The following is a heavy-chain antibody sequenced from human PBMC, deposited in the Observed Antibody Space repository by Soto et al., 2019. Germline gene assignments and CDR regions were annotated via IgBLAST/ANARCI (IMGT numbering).Heavy chain of an antibody. CDR3: ARRGYTGYRYFDS. V-gene: IGHV4-59*08. CDR1: GGSISCYD. J-gene: IGHJ4*02. D-gene: IGHD5-12*01. CDR2: IYYTGST. Sequence: SETLCLTCTVAGGSISCYDWSWIRQPPGKGLEWIAYIYYTGSTNYNPSLKSRVTISVDTSKNQFSLRLSSVTAADTAVYYCARRGYTGYRYFDSWGQGTLVTVSS.